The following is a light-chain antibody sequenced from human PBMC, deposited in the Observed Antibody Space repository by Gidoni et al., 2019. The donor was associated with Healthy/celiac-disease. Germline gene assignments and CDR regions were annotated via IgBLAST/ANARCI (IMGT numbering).Light chain of an antibody. CDR1: QSVSSN. J-gene: IGKJ1*01. CDR3: QQYNNFLS. Sequence: EIVMTQSPATLSVSPGERATLSCRASQSVSSNLAWYQQKPGQAPRLLIYGASTRATGIPARFSGSGSGTEFTLTISSLQSEDFAVYYCQQYNNFLSFGQXTKVEIK. CDR2: GAS. V-gene: IGKV3-15*01.